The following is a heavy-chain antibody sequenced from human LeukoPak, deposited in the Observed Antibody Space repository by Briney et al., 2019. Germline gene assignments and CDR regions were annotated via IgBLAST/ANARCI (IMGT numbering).Heavy chain of an antibody. Sequence: PSQTLSLTCTVAGGSIGSYYWGWIRQPPGKGLEWVGYIYYSGSTNNNPSLKSRVTISVDTSKNQFSLKLSSVAAADTAVYYCAREAASSRWYYYYGMDVWGQGTTVTVSS. CDR3: AREAASSRWYYYYGMDV. J-gene: IGHJ6*02. D-gene: IGHD6-13*01. CDR1: GGSIGSYY. CDR2: IYYSGST. V-gene: IGHV4-59*01.